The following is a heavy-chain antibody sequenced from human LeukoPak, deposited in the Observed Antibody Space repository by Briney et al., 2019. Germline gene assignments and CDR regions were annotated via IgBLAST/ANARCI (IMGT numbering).Heavy chain of an antibody. CDR2: IIPIFGTA. V-gene: IGHV1-69*13. Sequence: ASVKVSCKASGDTFSGYAMSWVRQAPGQGLEWMGGIIPIFGTANYAQKFQGRVTITADESTSTAYMELSSLRSEDTAMYYCARGGAPGDAFDVWGQGTMLTVSS. CDR3: ARGGAPGDAFDV. D-gene: IGHD5-12*01. J-gene: IGHJ3*01. CDR1: GDTFSGYA.